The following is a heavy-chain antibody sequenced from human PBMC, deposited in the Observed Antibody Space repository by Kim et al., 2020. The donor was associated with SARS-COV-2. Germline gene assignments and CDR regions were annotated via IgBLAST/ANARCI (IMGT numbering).Heavy chain of an antibody. J-gene: IGHJ4*02. Sequence: SETLSLICAVSGGSLSGLYWSWFRQPPGKAPEWIGEVNDSGTTNYSPSLKSRLTISVDRSRNQFSPNLMSVTAADTGVYYCAKGPLRYFDDWGQGTLVTVSS. V-gene: IGHV4-34*01. CDR2: VNDSGTT. D-gene: IGHD3-9*01. CDR1: GGSLSGLY. CDR3: AKGPLRYFDD.